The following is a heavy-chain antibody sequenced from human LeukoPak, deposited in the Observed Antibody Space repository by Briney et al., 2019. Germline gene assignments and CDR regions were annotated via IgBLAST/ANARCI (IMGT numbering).Heavy chain of an antibody. V-gene: IGHV4-59*12. J-gene: IGHJ4*02. CDR2: IYHSGST. D-gene: IGHD3-22*01. CDR3: ARVQGDYDSSGYYFDY. CDR1: GDSTSNFY. Sequence: SETLSLTCTVSGDSTSNFYWNWIRQPPGKGLEWIGYIYHSGSTYYNPSLKSRVTISVDRSKNQFSLKLSSVTAADTAVYYCARVQGDYDSSGYYFDYWGQGTLVTVSS.